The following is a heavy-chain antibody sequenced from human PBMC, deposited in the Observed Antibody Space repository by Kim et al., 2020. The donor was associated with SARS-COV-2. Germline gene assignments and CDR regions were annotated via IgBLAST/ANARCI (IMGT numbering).Heavy chain of an antibody. CDR2: IHYSGST. Sequence: SETLSLTCTVSGGSISSYYWSWIRQPPGKGLEWIGYIHYSGSTNYNPSLKSRVTISVDTSKNQFSLKLSSVTAADTAVYYCARTNMYYDILTGWSYYGMDVWGQGTTVTVSS. J-gene: IGHJ6*02. V-gene: IGHV4-59*01. CDR1: GGSISSYY. CDR3: ARTNMYYDILTGWSYYGMDV. D-gene: IGHD3-9*01.